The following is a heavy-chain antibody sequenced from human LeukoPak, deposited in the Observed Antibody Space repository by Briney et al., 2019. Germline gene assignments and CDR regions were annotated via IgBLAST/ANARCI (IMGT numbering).Heavy chain of an antibody. CDR1: GFTFSSYA. CDR2: ISGSGGST. Sequence: GGSLRLSCAASGFTFSSYAMSWVRQAPGKGLEWVSAISGSGGSTYYADSVKGRFTISRDNSKNTLYLQMNGLRAEDTAVYYCAKIPLPNIAVAGTVDYWGQGTLVTVSS. V-gene: IGHV3-23*01. D-gene: IGHD6-19*01. J-gene: IGHJ4*02. CDR3: AKIPLPNIAVAGTVDY.